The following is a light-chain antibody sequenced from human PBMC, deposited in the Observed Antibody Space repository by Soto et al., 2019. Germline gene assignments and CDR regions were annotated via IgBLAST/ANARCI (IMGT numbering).Light chain of an antibody. CDR2: DVS. V-gene: IGKV3-20*01. Sequence: ENVLTQSPGTLSLSPGERATLSCRSSQIVSASYLAWYQKKPGQAPRLLSYDVSSRATGIPDRFSGSGSGTDFTLTINRLEPEDFAVYSCHQYGIPPTFGQGTKVEIK. J-gene: IGKJ1*01. CDR1: QIVSASY. CDR3: HQYGIPPT.